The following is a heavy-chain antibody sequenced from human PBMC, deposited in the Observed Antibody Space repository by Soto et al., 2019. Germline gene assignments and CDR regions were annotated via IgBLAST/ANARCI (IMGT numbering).Heavy chain of an antibody. Sequence: EVQLVESGGGLIQPGGSLRLSCAASGFTVSSNYMSWVRQAPGKGLEWVSVIYSGGSTYYADSVKGRFTISRDNSKNTLYLQMNSLRAEDTALYYCASGKDYGSGSYSGYWGQGTLVTVSS. V-gene: IGHV3-53*01. CDR3: ASGKDYGSGSYSGY. J-gene: IGHJ4*02. D-gene: IGHD3-10*01. CDR2: IYSGGST. CDR1: GFTVSSNY.